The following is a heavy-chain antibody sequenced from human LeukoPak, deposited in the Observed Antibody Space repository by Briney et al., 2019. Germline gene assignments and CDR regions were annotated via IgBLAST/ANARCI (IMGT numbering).Heavy chain of an antibody. D-gene: IGHD2-15*01. CDR1: VGSFSSYA. CDR3: AQYCSGGSCQSYYGMDV. CDR2: IIPILGIA. Sequence: GSSVTVSCKASVGSFSSYAISWVRQAPGQGLAWMGRIIPILGIANYAQKFQGRVTITADKSTSTAYMELSSLRSEDTAVYYCAQYCSGGSCQSYYGMDVWGQGTTVTVSS. J-gene: IGHJ6*02. V-gene: IGHV1-69*04.